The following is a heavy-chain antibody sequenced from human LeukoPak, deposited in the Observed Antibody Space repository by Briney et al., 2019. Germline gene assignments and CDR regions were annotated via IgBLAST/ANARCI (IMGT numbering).Heavy chain of an antibody. J-gene: IGHJ6*02. Sequence: GASVKVSCKASGYTFTGYYMHWVRQAPGQGPEWMGWINPNSGGTNYAQKFQGRVTMTRDTSISTAYMELSRLRSDDTAVYYCARSHGDIVVVPAALGGYGMDVWGQGTTVTVSS. V-gene: IGHV1-2*02. CDR3: ARSHGDIVVVPAALGGYGMDV. D-gene: IGHD2-2*01. CDR1: GYTFTGYY. CDR2: INPNSGGT.